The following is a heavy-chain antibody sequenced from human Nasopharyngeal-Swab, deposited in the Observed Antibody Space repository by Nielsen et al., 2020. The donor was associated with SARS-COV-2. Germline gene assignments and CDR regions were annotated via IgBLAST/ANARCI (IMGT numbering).Heavy chain of an antibody. CDR3: ARDGLDYDFWSAYFVDV. J-gene: IGHJ6*02. Sequence: GMGLEWVSSISSSSSYIYYADSVKGRFTISRDNAKNSLYLQMNSLRAEDTAVYYCARDGLDYDFWSAYFVDVWGQGTTVTVSS. CDR2: ISSSSSYI. D-gene: IGHD3-3*01. V-gene: IGHV3-21*01.